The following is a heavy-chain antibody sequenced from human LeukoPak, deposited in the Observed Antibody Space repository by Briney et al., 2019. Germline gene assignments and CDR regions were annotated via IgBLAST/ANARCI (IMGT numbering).Heavy chain of an antibody. CDR2: IGGNSDYA. CDR1: GFIFSTYA. D-gene: IGHD4/OR15-4a*01. CDR3: AKDRVLPLFDY. V-gene: IGHV3-23*01. Sequence: GGSLRLSCAASGFIFSTYAMAWVRQAPGKGLEWVSAIGGNSDYAFYADSVKGRFTTSRDNSKNTLYLQMNSLRAEDTAVYYCAKDRVLPLFDYWGQGTLVTVSS. J-gene: IGHJ4*02.